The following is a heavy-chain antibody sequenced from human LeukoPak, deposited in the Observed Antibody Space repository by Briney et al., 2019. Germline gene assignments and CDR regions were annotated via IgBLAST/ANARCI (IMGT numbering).Heavy chain of an antibody. CDR1: GGTFSSYA. J-gene: IGHJ4*02. CDR2: IIPILGVA. CDR3: ATRIFGVADFDY. D-gene: IGHD3-3*01. Sequence: SVKVSCKASGGTFSSYAISWVRQAPGQGLEWMGRIIPILGVANYAQKFQGRVTITADKSTSTAYMELSSLRSEDTAVYYCATRIFGVADFDYWGQGTLVTVSS. V-gene: IGHV1-69*04.